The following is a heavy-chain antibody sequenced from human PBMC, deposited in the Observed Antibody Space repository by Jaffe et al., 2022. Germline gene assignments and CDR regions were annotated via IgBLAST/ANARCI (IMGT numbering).Heavy chain of an antibody. J-gene: IGHJ6*03. CDR3: AKDQAKDYYYYYMDV. CDR1: GFTFSSYG. CDR2: IRYDGSNK. D-gene: IGHD1-26*01. V-gene: IGHV3-30*02. Sequence: QVQLVESGGGVVQPGGSLRLSCAASGFTFSSYGMHWVRQAPGKGLEWVAFIRYDGSNKYYADSVKGRFTISRDNSKNTLYLQMNSLRAEDTAVYYCAKDQAKDYYYYYMDVWGKGTTVTVSS.